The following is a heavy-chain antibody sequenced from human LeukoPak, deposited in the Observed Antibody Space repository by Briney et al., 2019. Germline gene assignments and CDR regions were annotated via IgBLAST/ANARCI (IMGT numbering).Heavy chain of an antibody. CDR1: GFTFSDYY. CDR3: ARDRLERHFYYYGMDV. CDR2: ISSSGSTI. D-gene: IGHD1-1*01. V-gene: IGHV3-11*01. J-gene: IGHJ6*02. Sequence: GGSLRLSCAASGFTFSDYYMSWIRQAPGKGLEWVSYISSSGSTIYYADSVKGRFTISRDNAKNSLYLQMNSLRAEDTAVYYCARDRLERHFYYYGMDVWGQGTTVTVSS.